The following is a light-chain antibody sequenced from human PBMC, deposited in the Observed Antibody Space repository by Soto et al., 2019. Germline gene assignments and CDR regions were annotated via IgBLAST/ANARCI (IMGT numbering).Light chain of an antibody. Sequence: DIQMTQSPSTLSASVGDRVTITCRASQSINSWLAWYQQKSGKAPKLLIYDASSLESGVPPRFSGSGSGTEFTLTISSLQPDDVATYYCQQYKSYSGTFGQGTQVDIK. CDR3: QQYKSYSGT. V-gene: IGKV1-5*01. CDR2: DAS. J-gene: IGKJ1*01. CDR1: QSINSW.